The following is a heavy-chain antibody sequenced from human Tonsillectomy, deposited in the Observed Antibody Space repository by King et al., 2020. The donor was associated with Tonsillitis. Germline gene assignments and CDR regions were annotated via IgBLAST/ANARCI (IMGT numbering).Heavy chain of an antibody. CDR2: ISYDGSNK. CDR3: AKDFYGSGSYYPFDY. D-gene: IGHD3-10*01. V-gene: IGHV3-30*18. CDR1: GFTFSSYG. Sequence: VQLVESGGGVVQPGRSLRLSCAASGFTFSSYGMHWVRQAPGKGLEWVAVISYDGSNKYYADSVKGRFTISRDNSKNTLYLQMNSLRAEDTAVYYCAKDFYGSGSYYPFDYWGQGPLVTVSS. J-gene: IGHJ4*02.